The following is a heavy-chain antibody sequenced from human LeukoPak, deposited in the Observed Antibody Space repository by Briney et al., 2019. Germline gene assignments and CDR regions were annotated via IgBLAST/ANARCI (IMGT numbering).Heavy chain of an antibody. Sequence: SVKVSCKASGGTFSSYAISWVRQAPGQGLEWMGGIIPIFGTANYAQKFQGRVTITADESTSTAYMELSSLRSEDTAVYYCARGIPYCSSTSCPDYYYGMDVWGQGTTVTVSS. V-gene: IGHV1-69*13. CDR3: ARGIPYCSSTSCPDYYYGMDV. CDR2: IIPIFGTA. CDR1: GGTFSSYA. J-gene: IGHJ6*02. D-gene: IGHD2-2*01.